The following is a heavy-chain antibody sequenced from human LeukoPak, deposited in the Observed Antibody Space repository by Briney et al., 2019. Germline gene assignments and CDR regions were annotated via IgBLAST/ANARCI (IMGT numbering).Heavy chain of an antibody. CDR2: IYSGGST. CDR3: ARIAVAGHFDY. CDR1: GFTVSSNY. J-gene: IGHJ4*02. Sequence: GGSLRLSCAASGFTVSSNYMSWVRQAPGEGLEWVSVIYSGGSTYYADSVKGRFTISRDNSKNTLYLQMNSLRAEDTAVYYCARIAVAGHFDYWGQGTLVTVSS. D-gene: IGHD6-19*01. V-gene: IGHV3-53*01.